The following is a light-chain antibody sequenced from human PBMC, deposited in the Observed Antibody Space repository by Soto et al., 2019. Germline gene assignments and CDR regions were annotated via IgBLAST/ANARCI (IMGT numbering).Light chain of an antibody. CDR1: SSDVGNYKY. V-gene: IGLV2-14*01. CDR2: EVS. J-gene: IGLJ3*02. CDR3: GSYTSATTWV. Sequence: QSALTQPASVSGSPGQSITISCTGTSSDVGNYKYVSWYQQHPGKAPKLMIYEVSNRPSGVSNRFSGSKSGNSASLSISGLQPEDEASYFCGSYTSATTWVFGGGTKLTVL.